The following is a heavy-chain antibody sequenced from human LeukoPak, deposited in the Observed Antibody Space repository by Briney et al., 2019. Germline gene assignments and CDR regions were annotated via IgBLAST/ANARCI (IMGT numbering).Heavy chain of an antibody. J-gene: IGHJ6*03. Sequence: ASGKVSCKASGYTFASYDINWVRQATGQGLEWMGWMNPNSGNTGYAQKFQGRVTITRNTSISTAYMELSSQRSEDTAVYYCARSPVYYYYYYYMDVWGKGTTVTVSS. V-gene: IGHV1-8*03. CDR1: GYTFASYD. CDR2: MNPNSGNT. CDR3: ARSPVYYYYYYYMDV. D-gene: IGHD1-14*01.